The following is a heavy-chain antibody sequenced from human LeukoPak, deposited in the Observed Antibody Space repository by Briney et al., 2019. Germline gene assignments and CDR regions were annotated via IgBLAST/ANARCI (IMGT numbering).Heavy chain of an antibody. J-gene: IGHJ6*03. D-gene: IGHD4-23*01. CDR2: ISTSGST. Sequence: SETLSLTCTVPGGSISSNYWSWIRQPAGKGLEWIGRISTSGSTNYNPSLKSRVTMSVDTSKNQFSLKLSSVTAADTAVYYCARLHYGGNYGYYYYYMDVWGKGTSVTISS. CDR1: GGSISSNY. CDR3: ARLHYGGNYGYYYYYMDV. V-gene: IGHV4-4*07.